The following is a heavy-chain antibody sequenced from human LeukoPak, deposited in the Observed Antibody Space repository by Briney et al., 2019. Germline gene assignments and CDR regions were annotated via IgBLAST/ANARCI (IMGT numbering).Heavy chain of an antibody. CDR2: IYYSGST. CDR3: ERHALEYTAMALYYFDY. CDR1: GGSISSYY. V-gene: IGHV4-59*08. J-gene: IGHJ4*02. Sequence: SETLSLTCTVSGGSISSYYWSWIRQPPGKGLEWIGYIYYSGSTNYNPSLRSRVTISVDTSKNQFSLKLSSVTAADTAVYYCERHALEYTAMALYYFDYWGQGTLVTVSS. D-gene: IGHD5-18*01.